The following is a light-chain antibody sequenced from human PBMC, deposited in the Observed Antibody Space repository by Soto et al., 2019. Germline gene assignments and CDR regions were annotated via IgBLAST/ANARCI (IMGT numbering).Light chain of an antibody. Sequence: QSALCQPPSMSLSPGQSITIPCTGASSDIGLYNYVSWYQHHPGKAPKLLISEVNVRPSGLSDRFSASKAGNTASLTISGLQPEDEAYYYCSSLSTTSTPIVFGRGTKVTVL. J-gene: IGLJ1*01. CDR2: EVN. V-gene: IGLV2-14*01. CDR1: SSDIGLYNY. CDR3: SSLSTTSTPIV.